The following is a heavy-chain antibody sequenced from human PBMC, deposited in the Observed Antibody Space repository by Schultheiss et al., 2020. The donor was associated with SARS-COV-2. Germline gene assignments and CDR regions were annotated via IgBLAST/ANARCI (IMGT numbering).Heavy chain of an antibody. CDR1: GYTFTGYY. V-gene: IGHV1-3*01. J-gene: IGHJ4*02. CDR2: INAGNGNT. Sequence: ASVKVSCKASGYTFTGYYMHWVRQAPGQRLEWMGWINAGNGNTKYSQKFQGRVTITRDMSTSTAYMELSSLRSEDTAVYYCAAARIDWGSYRPLFDYWGQGTLVTVSS. CDR3: AAARIDWGSYRPLFDY. D-gene: IGHD3-16*02.